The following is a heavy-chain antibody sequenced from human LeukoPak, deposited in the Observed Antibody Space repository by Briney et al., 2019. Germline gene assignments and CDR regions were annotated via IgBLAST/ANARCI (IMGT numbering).Heavy chain of an antibody. Sequence: GASVKVSCKASGGTFSSYAISWVRQAPGQGLEWMGGIIPIFGTANYAQKFQGRVTITADESTSTAYMELSSLRSEDTAVYYCAKAHSSGYDRDFDYWGQGTLVTVSS. CDR1: GGTFSSYA. V-gene: IGHV1-69*13. D-gene: IGHD6-13*01. J-gene: IGHJ4*02. CDR3: AKAHSSGYDRDFDY. CDR2: IIPIFGTA.